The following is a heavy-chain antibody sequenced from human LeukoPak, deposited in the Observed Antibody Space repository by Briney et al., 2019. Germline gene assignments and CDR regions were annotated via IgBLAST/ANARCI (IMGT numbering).Heavy chain of an antibody. V-gene: IGHV3-48*01. Sequence: GGSLRLSCAASGFTFSSYDMNWVRQAPGKGPEWVSYISSRGTTMYYADSVKGRFTISRDNSKNTLYLQMNSLRAEDTAVYYCAKDEVGLWFGELSQWGQGTLVTVSS. D-gene: IGHD3-10*01. CDR3: AKDEVGLWFGELSQ. CDR1: GFTFSSYD. J-gene: IGHJ4*02. CDR2: ISSRGTTM.